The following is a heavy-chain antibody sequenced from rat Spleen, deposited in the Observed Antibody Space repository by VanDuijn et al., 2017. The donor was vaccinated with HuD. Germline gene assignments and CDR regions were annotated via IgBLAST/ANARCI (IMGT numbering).Heavy chain of an antibody. CDR1: GFTFSNYD. Sequence: EVQLVESGGGLVQPGRSLKLSCAASGFTFSNYDMAWVRQAPTQGLEWVASISTSGGSTYYRDSVKGRFTVARDNAKSNLYLQMDSLRSEDTATYYCARPDFWGPGTMVTVSS. CDR2: ISTSGGST. J-gene: IGHJ1*01. CDR3: ARPDF. V-gene: IGHV5-25*01.